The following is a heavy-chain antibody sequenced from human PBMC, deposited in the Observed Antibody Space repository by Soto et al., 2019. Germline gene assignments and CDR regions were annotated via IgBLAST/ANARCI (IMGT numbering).Heavy chain of an antibody. CDR3: ARRAVTTGFVY. CDR1: GGSFSDYY. V-gene: IGHV4-34*01. D-gene: IGHD4-4*01. J-gene: IGHJ4*02. Sequence: SETLSLTCAVYGGSFSDYYWSWIRQPPGKGLEWIGEINHSGYTNYNPSLKSRVTISVDTSKNQFSLKVNSVTAADTAVYYCARRAVTTGFVYWGQGTLVTVSS. CDR2: INHSGYT.